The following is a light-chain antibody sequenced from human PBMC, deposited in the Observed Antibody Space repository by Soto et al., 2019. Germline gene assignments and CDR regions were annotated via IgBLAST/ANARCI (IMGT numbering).Light chain of an antibody. J-gene: IGKJ1*01. CDR3: QQYTRYST. Sequence: DIQMTQSPSTLSASVGDRVTITCRASQSINSWLAWYQQKPGRAPKLLIYKASSLESGVPSRFSGSGSGTEFTRTISSLQPDDFATYYCQQYTRYSTFGQGTNVEIQ. CDR1: QSINSW. V-gene: IGKV1-5*03. CDR2: KAS.